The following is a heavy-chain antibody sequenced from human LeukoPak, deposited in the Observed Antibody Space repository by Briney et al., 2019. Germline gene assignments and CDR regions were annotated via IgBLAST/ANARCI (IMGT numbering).Heavy chain of an antibody. CDR1: GFSFTTYW. CDR3: AKLAKYFYGSETYYFFEH. Sequence: GGSLRLSCVASGFSFTTYWMGWVRQASGKGLEWVANIKQDGTEKYYVDSVKGRFTISRDNAKNSLYLQMNSLRVEDTAVYYCAKLAKYFYGSETYYFFEHWGQGTPVTASS. D-gene: IGHD3-10*01. V-gene: IGHV3-7*01. CDR2: IKQDGTEK. J-gene: IGHJ4*02.